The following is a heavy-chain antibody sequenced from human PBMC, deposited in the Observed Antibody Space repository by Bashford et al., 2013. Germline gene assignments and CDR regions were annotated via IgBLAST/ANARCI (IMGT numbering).Heavy chain of an antibody. V-gene: IGHV5-51*01. CDR1: GNDLKNYW. D-gene: IGHD2-2*01. CDR2: ISPTSSSS. J-gene: IGHJ4*02. Sequence: GESLKISCKASGNDLKNYWIGWVRQMPGKGLEWMGIISPTSSSSLYSPSFQGQVTISADKSVTTAYLQWRNLKASDTATYYCARGSRSIDYWGRGNPGHRLL. CDR3: ARGSRSIDY.